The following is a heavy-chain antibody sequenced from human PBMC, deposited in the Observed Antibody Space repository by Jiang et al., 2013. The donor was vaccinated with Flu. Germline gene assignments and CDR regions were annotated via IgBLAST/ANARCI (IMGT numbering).Heavy chain of an antibody. CDR2: INPRGGST. J-gene: IGHJ4*02. V-gene: IGHV1-46*01. D-gene: IGHD3-22*01. Sequence: GAEVKKPGASVKISCKTSGYTFTTHYMHWVRQAPGQGLEWMGKINPRGGSTNHAQKFEGRVTMTRDTSTSTVYMELSSLRSEDTAVYYCARDPDDDRGYYNYFDYWGQGTLVTVSS. CDR1: GYTFTTHY. CDR3: ARDPDDDRGYYNYFDY.